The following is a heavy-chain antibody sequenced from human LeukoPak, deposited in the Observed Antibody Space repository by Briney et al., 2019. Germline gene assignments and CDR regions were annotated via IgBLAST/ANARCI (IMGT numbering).Heavy chain of an antibody. CDR3: ARGVGARTPDAFDI. D-gene: IGHD1-26*01. Sequence: GGSLRLSCAASGFTFSDYYMSWIRQAPGKGLEWVSYISSSSSYTNSADSVKGRLPISRDNAKNSLYLQMNSLRAEDTAVYYCARGVGARTPDAFDIWGQGTMVTVSS. CDR2: ISSSSSYT. J-gene: IGHJ3*02. CDR1: GFTFSDYY. V-gene: IGHV3-11*06.